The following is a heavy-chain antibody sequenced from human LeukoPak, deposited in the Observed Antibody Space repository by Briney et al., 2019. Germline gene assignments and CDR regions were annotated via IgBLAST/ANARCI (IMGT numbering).Heavy chain of an antibody. J-gene: IGHJ6*03. CDR1: GGTFSSYA. CDR2: IIPIFGTA. Sequence: GPSVKVSCKASGGTFSSYAISWVRQAPGQGLEWMGGIIPIFGTANYAQKFQGRVTITTDESTSTAYMELSSLRSEDTAVYYCARGGGYVNDYYMDVWGKGTTVTVSS. D-gene: IGHD5-12*01. CDR3: ARGGGYVNDYYMDV. V-gene: IGHV1-69*05.